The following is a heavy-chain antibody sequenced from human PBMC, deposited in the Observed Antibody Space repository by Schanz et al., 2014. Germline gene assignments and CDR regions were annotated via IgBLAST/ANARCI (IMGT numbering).Heavy chain of an antibody. CDR3: ARGTRPGACDI. Sequence: QVQLVQSGAEVKKPGASVTVSCKASGYTFTSYTISWVRQARGQGLEWVGRFIPILDVGNYAQQFQGRVTSTADKSTSTAYMELSSLRYEDTALYYCARGTRPGACDIGGQGTMVNDSS. J-gene: IGHJ3*02. CDR1: GYTFTSYT. CDR2: FIPILDVG. V-gene: IGHV1-69*02. D-gene: IGHD2-2*01.